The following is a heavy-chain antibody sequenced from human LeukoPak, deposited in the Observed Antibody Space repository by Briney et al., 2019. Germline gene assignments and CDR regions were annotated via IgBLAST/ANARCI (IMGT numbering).Heavy chain of an antibody. CDR1: GFTFSSYW. V-gene: IGHV3-7*01. CDR2: IKQDGSEK. CDR3: AREQFDYDYVWGSYRFDY. J-gene: IGHJ4*02. Sequence: GGSLRLSCAASGFTFSSYWMSWVRQAPGKGLEWVANIKQDGSEKYYVDSVKGRFTISRDNAKNSLYLQMNSLRAEDTAVYYCAREQFDYDYVWGSYRFDYWGQGTLVTVSS. D-gene: IGHD3-16*02.